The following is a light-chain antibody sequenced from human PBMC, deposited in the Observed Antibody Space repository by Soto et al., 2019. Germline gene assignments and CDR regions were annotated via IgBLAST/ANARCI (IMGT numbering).Light chain of an antibody. V-gene: IGLV2-23*02. CDR1: SRDIGTSNL. CDR3: CSYAGSSTFYV. CDR2: EVT. J-gene: IGLJ1*01. Sequence: QSVLPQPASVSGSPGQSITISCTGTSRDIGTSNLVSWYQQYPGKAPKLMIYEVTKRPSGISSRFSGSKSGNTASLTISGLQAEDEADYYCCSYAGSSTFYVFGTGTKVTVL.